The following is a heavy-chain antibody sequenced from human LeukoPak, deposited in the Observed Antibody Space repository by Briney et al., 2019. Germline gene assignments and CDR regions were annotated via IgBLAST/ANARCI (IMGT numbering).Heavy chain of an antibody. CDR1: GFTFDDYA. CDR2: ISWNSGSI. V-gene: IGHV3-9*01. CDR3: ATLHSGRFDY. D-gene: IGHD3-10*01. Sequence: PGGSLRLFCAASGFTFDDYAMHWVRQAPGKGLEWVSGISWNSGSIGYADSVKGRFTISRDDAKNSLYLQMNSLRAEDTALYYCATLHSGRFDYWGQGTLVTVSS. J-gene: IGHJ4*02.